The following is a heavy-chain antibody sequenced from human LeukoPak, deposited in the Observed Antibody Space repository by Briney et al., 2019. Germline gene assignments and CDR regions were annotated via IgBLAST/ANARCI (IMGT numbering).Heavy chain of an antibody. D-gene: IGHD6-13*01. V-gene: IGHV1-69*04. CDR2: IIPILGIA. Sequence: SVKVSCKASGGTFSSYAISWVRQAPGQGLEWMGRIIPILGIANYAQKFQGRVTITADKSTSTAYMELGSLRSEDTAVYYCAGVHTAAAGIYYYYGMDVWGQGTTVTVSS. CDR1: GGTFSSYA. J-gene: IGHJ6*02. CDR3: AGVHTAAAGIYYYYGMDV.